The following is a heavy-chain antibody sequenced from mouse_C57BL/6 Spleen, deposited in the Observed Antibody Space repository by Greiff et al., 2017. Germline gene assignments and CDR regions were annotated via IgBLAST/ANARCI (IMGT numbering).Heavy chain of an antibody. J-gene: IGHJ4*01. V-gene: IGHV7-3*01. CDR3: ARGLRGYAMDY. D-gene: IGHD2-4*01. CDR2: IRNKANGYTT. Sequence: DVHLVESGGGLVQPGGSLSLSCAASGFTFTDYYMSWVRQPPGKALEWLGFIRNKANGYTTEYSASVKGRFTISRDNSQSILYLQMNALRAEDSATYYCARGLRGYAMDYWGQGTSVTVSS. CDR1: GFTFTDYY.